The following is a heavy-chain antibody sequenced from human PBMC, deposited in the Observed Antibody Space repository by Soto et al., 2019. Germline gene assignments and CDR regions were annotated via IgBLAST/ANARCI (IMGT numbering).Heavy chain of an antibody. CDR3: ARHTHWASILD. V-gene: IGHV4-39*01. D-gene: IGHD3-16*01. CDR1: GGSIDSYAFY. CDR2: NYYRRRT. J-gene: IGHJ4*02. Sequence: SETLSLTCSVSGGSIDSYAFYWVWIRQPPGEGLEWIGSNYYRRRTFYNSSLRSRLTLSVDTSQNQFSLSLSSVTAADTAVYYCARHTHWASILDWGQGMLVTVS.